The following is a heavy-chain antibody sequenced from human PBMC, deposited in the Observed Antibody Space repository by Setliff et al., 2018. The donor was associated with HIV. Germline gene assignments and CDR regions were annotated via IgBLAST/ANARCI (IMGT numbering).Heavy chain of an antibody. V-gene: IGHV1-3*01. J-gene: IGHJ4*02. CDR3: ARGSCSGCYLSDY. Sequence: ASVKVSCKAFGYTFSTNAIHWVRQAPGQRLEWMGYINAGDDNTRYSEKFQGRVTITRYTSANTAYMALSSLRSEDTAVYYCARGSCSGCYLSDYWGLGTLVTVSS. CDR1: GYTFSTNA. CDR2: INAGDDNT. D-gene: IGHD6-19*01.